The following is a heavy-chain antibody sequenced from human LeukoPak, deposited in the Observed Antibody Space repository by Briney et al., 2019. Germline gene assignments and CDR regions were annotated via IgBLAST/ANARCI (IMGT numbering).Heavy chain of an antibody. CDR1: GFTFSSYS. V-gene: IGHV3-21*01. D-gene: IGHD3-3*01. CDR3: ARDHTYYDFWSGSQSLDGMDV. CDR2: ISSSSYI. Sequence: PGGSLRLSCAASGFTFSSYSMNWVRQAPGKGLEWVSSISSSSYIYYADSVKGRFTISRDNAKNSLYLQMNSLRAEDTAVYYCARDHTYYDFWSGSQSLDGMDVWGQGTTVTVSS. J-gene: IGHJ6*02.